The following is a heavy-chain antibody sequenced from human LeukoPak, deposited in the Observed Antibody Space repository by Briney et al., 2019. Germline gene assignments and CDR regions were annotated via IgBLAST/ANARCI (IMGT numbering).Heavy chain of an antibody. CDR1: GFTFSSYA. Sequence: QAGGSLRLSCAASGFTFSSYAMSWVRQAPGKGLEWVSAISGSGGSTYYADSVKGRFTISRDNSKNTLYLQMNSLRAEDTAVYYCAKRGVGGVVPTAITDYWGQGTLVTVSS. D-gene: IGHD2-2*02. CDR2: ISGSGGST. V-gene: IGHV3-23*01. J-gene: IGHJ4*02. CDR3: AKRGVGGVVPTAITDY.